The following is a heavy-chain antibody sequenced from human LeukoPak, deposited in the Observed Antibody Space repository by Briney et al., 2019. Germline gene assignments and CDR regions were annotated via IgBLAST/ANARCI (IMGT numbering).Heavy chain of an antibody. D-gene: IGHD3-22*01. Sequence: GGSLRLSCAASGFTFTPFTMNWVRQAPGKGLEWFSGISGSDSSTYYADSVKGRFTISRDNSKNTVYLQMNSLRADDTAVYYCAKGGGWLYYFDYWGQGTLVTVSS. CDR2: ISGSDSST. J-gene: IGHJ4*02. CDR1: GFTFTPFT. V-gene: IGHV3-23*01. CDR3: AKGGGWLYYFDY.